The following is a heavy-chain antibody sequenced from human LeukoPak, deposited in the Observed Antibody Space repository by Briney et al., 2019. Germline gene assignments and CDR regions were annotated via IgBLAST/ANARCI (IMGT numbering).Heavy chain of an antibody. V-gene: IGHV1-69*05. J-gene: IGHJ4*02. CDR1: GGTFSSYA. D-gene: IGHD2-15*01. CDR2: IIPIFGTA. CDR3: ARGCSGGSCYDY. Sequence: SVKVSCKASGGTFSSYAISWVRQAPGQGLEWMGGIIPIFGTANYAQKFQGRVTITTDESTSTAYMELSSLRSEDTAVYYCARGCSGGSCYDYWGQGTLVTVSS.